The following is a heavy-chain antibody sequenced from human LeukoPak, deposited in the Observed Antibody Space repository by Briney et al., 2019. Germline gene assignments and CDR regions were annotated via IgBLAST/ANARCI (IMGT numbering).Heavy chain of an antibody. CDR3: ARGSFSADAPLVLDYFHH. CDR1: GYTFTGYY. J-gene: IGHJ1*01. CDR2: INPNSGGT. D-gene: IGHD5-18*01. Sequence: ASVKVSFKASGYTFTGYYIQWVRQAPGQGLEWMGWINPNSGGTNYAQKFQGRVTMTRDTSISTAYMELSRLKSGDTAVYYCARGSFSADAPLVLDYFHHWGQGTLVTVSS. V-gene: IGHV1-2*02.